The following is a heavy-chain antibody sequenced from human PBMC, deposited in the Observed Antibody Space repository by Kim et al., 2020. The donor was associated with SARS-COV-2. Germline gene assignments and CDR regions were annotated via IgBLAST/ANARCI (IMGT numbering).Heavy chain of an antibody. D-gene: IGHD3-10*01. V-gene: IGHV3-30*04. J-gene: IGHJ6*02. CDR2: ISYDGSNK. CDR1: GFTFSSYA. CDR3: ARDMVRGVICYGMDV. Sequence: GGSLRLSCAASGFTFSSYAMHWVRQAPGKGLEWVAVISYDGSNKYYADSVKGRFTISRDNSKNTLYLQMNSLRAEDTAVYYCARDMVRGVICYGMDVWGQGTTVTVSS.